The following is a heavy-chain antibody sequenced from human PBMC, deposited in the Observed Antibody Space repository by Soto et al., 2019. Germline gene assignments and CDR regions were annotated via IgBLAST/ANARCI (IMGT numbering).Heavy chain of an antibody. D-gene: IGHD1-26*01. CDR3: ARVYSGSYSDY. V-gene: IGHV4-4*02. J-gene: IGHJ4*02. CDR2: IFHSGST. CDR1: GGSIRSNNW. Sequence: SETLSLTCAVSGGSIRSNNWWSWVRQPPGKGLEWIGEIFHSGSTNYNPTLKTRVTISVDKSQNQFSLKLSSVTAAVTAVYYCARVYSGSYSDYWGQGTLVTVSS.